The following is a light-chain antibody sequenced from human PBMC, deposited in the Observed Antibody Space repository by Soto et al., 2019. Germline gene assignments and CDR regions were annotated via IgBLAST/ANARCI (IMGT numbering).Light chain of an antibody. J-gene: IGLJ1*01. CDR1: SGDFGGYNY. Sequence: QSVLTQPASVSGSPGQSIAISCTGTSGDFGGYNYVSWYQQRPGKAPKLIIYDVTNRPSGVSDRFSGSKSGNTASPTISGLQAEDEADYYCSSYTSSSTPYVFGTGTKVTVL. V-gene: IGLV2-14*01. CDR2: DVT. CDR3: SSYTSSSTPYV.